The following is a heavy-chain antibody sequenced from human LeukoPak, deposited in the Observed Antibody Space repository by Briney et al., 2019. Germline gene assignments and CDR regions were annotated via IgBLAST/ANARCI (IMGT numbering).Heavy chain of an antibody. D-gene: IGHD6-13*01. V-gene: IGHV1-3*01. Sequence: ASVKVSCKASGYTFTSYAMHWVRQAPGQRLEWMGWINAGNGNTKYSQKFQGRVTITRDTSASTAYIELSSLRSEDTAVYYCARVGTGWSSWYYYWGQGTLVTVSS. CDR2: INAGNGNT. CDR3: ARVGTGWSSWYYY. J-gene: IGHJ4*02. CDR1: GYTFTSYA.